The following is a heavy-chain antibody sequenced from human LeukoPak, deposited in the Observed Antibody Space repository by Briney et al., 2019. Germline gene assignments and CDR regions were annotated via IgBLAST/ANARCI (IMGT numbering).Heavy chain of an antibody. CDR2: IKSKTDGGTT. J-gene: IGHJ4*02. CDR3: TTVASDFYDYVWGSYRYPVDY. V-gene: IGHV3-15*01. D-gene: IGHD3-16*02. CDR1: GFTFSNAW. Sequence: GGSLRLSCAASGFTFSNAWMSWVRQAPGKGLEWVGRIKSKTDGGTTDYAAPVKGRLTISRDDSKNTLYLQMNSLKTEDTAVYYCTTVASDFYDYVWGSYRYPVDYWGQGTLVTVSS.